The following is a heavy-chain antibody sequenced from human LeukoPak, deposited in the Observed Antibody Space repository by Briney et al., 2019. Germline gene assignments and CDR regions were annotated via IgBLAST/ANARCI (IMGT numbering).Heavy chain of an antibody. Sequence: SETLSLTCTVSGGSISSYYWSWIRHPPGKGLEWIGYIYYSGSTNYNPSLKSRVTISVDTSKNQLSLKLSSVTAADTAVYYCARADRYYYGMDVWGQGTTVTVSS. CDR1: GGSISSYY. V-gene: IGHV4-59*08. CDR2: IYYSGST. CDR3: ARADRYYYGMDV. J-gene: IGHJ6*02.